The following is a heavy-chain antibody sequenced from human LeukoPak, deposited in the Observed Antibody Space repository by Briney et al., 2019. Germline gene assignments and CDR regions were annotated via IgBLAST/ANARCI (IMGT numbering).Heavy chain of an antibody. J-gene: IGHJ6*02. V-gene: IGHV3-23*01. CDR1: GFTFSSYA. CDR2: ISGSGGSI. D-gene: IGHD2-21*02. CDR3: AKGAAYCGGDCRFNYYYYGMDV. Sequence: GSLRLSCAASGFTFSSYAMSWVRQAPGKGLEWVSAISGSGGSIYYADSVKGRFTISRDNSKNTLYLQMNSLRAEDTAVYYCAKGAAYCGGDCRFNYYYYGMDVWGQGTTVTVSS.